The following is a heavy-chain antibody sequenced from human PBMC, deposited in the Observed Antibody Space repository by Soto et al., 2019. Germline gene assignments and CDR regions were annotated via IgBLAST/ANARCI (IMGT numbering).Heavy chain of an antibody. D-gene: IGHD2-21*01. Sequence: QIQLVQSGGEVKKPGASVKVSCKSSGYKFISHSITWVRQAPGQGLEWMGRISAYNGNTNYAQKLQGRVTMTTDTSTNTAYMAMRSLRSDDTAVYYCARGSFCGGAPGCRDMYVWGQVTTVTVSS. V-gene: IGHV1-18*01. CDR2: ISAYNGNT. J-gene: IGHJ6*02. CDR3: ARGSFCGGAPGCRDMYV. CDR1: GYKFISHS.